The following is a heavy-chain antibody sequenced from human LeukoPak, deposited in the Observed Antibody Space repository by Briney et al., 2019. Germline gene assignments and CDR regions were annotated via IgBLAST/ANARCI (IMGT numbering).Heavy chain of an antibody. V-gene: IGHV4-59*01. D-gene: IGHD5-18*01. J-gene: IGHJ6*03. CDR1: GGSISSYY. CDR3: ARVRYSYGYPTGYYYMDV. Sequence: SETLSLTCTVSGGSISSYYWSWIRQPPGKGLEWIGYIYYSGSTNYNPSLKSRVTISVDTSKNQFSLKLSSVTAADTAVYYCARVRYSYGYPTGYYYMDVWGKGTTVTVSS. CDR2: IYYSGST.